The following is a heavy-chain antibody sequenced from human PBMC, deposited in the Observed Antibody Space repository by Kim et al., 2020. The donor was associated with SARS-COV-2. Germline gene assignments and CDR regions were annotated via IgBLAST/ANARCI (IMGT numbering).Heavy chain of an antibody. J-gene: IGHJ5*02. CDR2: IYYSGST. D-gene: IGHD3-3*01. V-gene: IGHV4-39*01. CDR3: ARHSLRFLEWANWFDP. CDR1: GGSISSSSYY. Sequence: SETLSLTCTVSGGSISSSSYYWGWIRQPPGKGLEWIGSIYYSGSTYYNPSLKSRVTISVDTSKNQFLLKLSSVTAADTAVYYCARHSLRFLEWANWFDPWGQGTLVTVSS.